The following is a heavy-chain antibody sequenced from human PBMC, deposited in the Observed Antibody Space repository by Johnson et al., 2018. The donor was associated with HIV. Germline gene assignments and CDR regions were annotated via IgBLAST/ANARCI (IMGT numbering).Heavy chain of an antibody. CDR1: AFTFSSYG. Sequence: QVQLVESGGGVVQPGGSLRLSCAASAFTFSSYGMHWVRQAPGKGLEWVAFIRYDGSNKYYADSVKGRFTISRDNSKNTLFLQMNSLRTEDTAVYYSAKDLGGAYCGGDCYGAFDIWGQGTMVTVSS. J-gene: IGHJ3*02. CDR2: IRYDGSNK. V-gene: IGHV3-30*02. CDR3: AKDLGGAYCGGDCYGAFDI. D-gene: IGHD2-21*02.